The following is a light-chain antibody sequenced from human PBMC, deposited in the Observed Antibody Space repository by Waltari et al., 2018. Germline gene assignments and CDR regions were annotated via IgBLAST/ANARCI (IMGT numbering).Light chain of an antibody. CDR1: SSAVGSYNL. CDR3: CSYAGSNTWV. CDR2: EGS. V-gene: IGLV2-23*01. Sequence: QSALTQPASVSGSPGQSITISCTGTSSAVGSYNLVSWYQHHPGKAPKLMIYEGSKRPSGVSNRFAGSKAGNTASPTISGLQAEDEADYYCCSYAGSNTWVFGEGTKLTVL. J-gene: IGLJ3*02.